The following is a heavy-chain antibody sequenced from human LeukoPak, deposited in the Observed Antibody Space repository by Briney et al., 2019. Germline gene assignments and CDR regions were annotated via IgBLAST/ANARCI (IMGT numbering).Heavy chain of an antibody. CDR3: ARDRGHYDSSGYLFDY. D-gene: IGHD3-22*01. V-gene: IGHV4-4*07. CDR2: LYTSGST. CDR1: GGSISSYY. Sequence: PSETLSLTCTVSGGSISSYYWSWIRQPAGKGLEWIGRLYTSGSTNYNPSLKSRVTMSIDTSKNQFSLKLSSVTAAGTAVYYCARDRGHYDSSGYLFDYWGQGTLVTVSS. J-gene: IGHJ4*02.